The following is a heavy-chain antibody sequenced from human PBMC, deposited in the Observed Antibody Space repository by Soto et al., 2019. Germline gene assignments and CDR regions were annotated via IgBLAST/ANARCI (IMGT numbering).Heavy chain of an antibody. CDR2: IYYSGST. CDR3: ARARTYYDFWSGCWFDP. D-gene: IGHD3-3*01. J-gene: IGHJ5*02. Sequence: TSETLSLTCTVSGGSISSSSYYWGWIRQPPGKGLEWIGSIYYSGSTYYNPSLKSRVTISVDTSKNQFSLKLSSVTAADTAVYYCARARTYYDFWSGCWFDPWGQGTLVTVSS. CDR1: GGSISSSSYY. V-gene: IGHV4-39*01.